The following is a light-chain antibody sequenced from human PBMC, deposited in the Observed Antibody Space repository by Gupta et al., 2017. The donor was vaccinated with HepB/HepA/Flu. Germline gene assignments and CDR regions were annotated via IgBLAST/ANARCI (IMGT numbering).Light chain of an antibody. CDR2: CAS. J-gene: IGKJ5*01. V-gene: IGKV3-15*01. Sequence: VLPQSPATLSVSPGARAALSCMSSQSVTSTLAWYQHNPCQAPRLLIHCASTRATGRPARVMSSGSGTACTPIIDSLQSADYVVDYCHQYDDGTPITFGQGTRLDIK. CDR1: QSVTST. CDR3: HQYDDGTPIT.